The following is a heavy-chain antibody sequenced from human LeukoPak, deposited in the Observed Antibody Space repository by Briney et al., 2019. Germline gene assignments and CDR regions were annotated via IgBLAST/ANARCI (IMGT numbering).Heavy chain of an antibody. D-gene: IGHD3-22*01. J-gene: IGHJ4*02. V-gene: IGHV3-23*01. Sequence: PGGSLRLSCAASGFSFSSYGMSWVRQAPGKGLEWVSGISSSGASTYYADSVKGRFTISRDNSKNTLHLQMNSLRAEDTAVYYCAKDRSRYDSSAYDFDYWGQGTLVTVSS. CDR2: ISSSGAST. CDR3: AKDRSRYDSSAYDFDY. CDR1: GFSFSSYG.